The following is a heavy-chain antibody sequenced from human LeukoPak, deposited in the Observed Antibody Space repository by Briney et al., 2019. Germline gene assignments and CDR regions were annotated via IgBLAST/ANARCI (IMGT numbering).Heavy chain of an antibody. V-gene: IGHV1-18*01. Sequence: ASVTVSFTASGYTFFTYGVTWVRQAPGQGREWMGWISTYNGNTIPQKVQGRDTLTTDTSTRPAYMELRSLRSDDTAVYYCARQYGDTSGSLDHWGQGTLVTVSS. J-gene: IGHJ4*02. CDR2: ISTYNGNT. CDR3: ARQYGDTSGSLDH. CDR1: GYTFFTYG. D-gene: IGHD4-23*01.